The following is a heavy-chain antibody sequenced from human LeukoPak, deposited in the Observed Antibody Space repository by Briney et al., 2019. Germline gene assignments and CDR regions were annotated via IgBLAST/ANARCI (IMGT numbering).Heavy chain of an antibody. CDR2: IYYSGIT. CDR1: GGSISSSSYC. D-gene: IGHD3-10*01. CDR3: ATSLDMVIFDS. J-gene: IGHJ4*02. Sequence: SETLSLTCTVSGGSISSSSYCWGWIRQPPGKGLEWIGSIYYSGITYYNPSLKSRITISVDTSKNQFSLKLSSVTAADTAVYYCATSLDMVIFDSWCLGTLVTVSS. V-gene: IGHV4-39*07.